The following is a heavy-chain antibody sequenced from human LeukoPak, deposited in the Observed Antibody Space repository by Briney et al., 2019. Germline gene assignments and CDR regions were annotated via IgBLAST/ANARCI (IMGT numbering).Heavy chain of an antibody. D-gene: IGHD6-13*01. CDR1: GYKFSDYY. CDR2: IYPGDSDL. J-gene: IGHJ4*02. Sequence: GESLKISCKTSGYKFSDYYIGWVRQRPGKGLEWMGIIYPGDSDLRYSPSFQGQVTISADKSIRTAYLHWSSLEASDTAMYYCARAQQLGQIDYWGQGTLVTVSS. V-gene: IGHV5-51*01. CDR3: ARAQQLGQIDY.